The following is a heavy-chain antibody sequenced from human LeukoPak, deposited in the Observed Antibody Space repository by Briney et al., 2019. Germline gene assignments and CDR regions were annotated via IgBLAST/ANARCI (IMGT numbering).Heavy chain of an antibody. Sequence: SETLSLTCAVSGGSISSGGYSWSWIRQPPGKGLEWIGYIYHSGSTYYNPSLKGRVTISVDRSKNQFSLKLSSVTAADTAVYYCAKSGYSGYDFWGQGTLVTVSS. CDR2: IYHSGST. CDR1: GGSISSGGYS. CDR3: AKSGYSGYDF. J-gene: IGHJ4*02. V-gene: IGHV4-30-2*01. D-gene: IGHD5-12*01.